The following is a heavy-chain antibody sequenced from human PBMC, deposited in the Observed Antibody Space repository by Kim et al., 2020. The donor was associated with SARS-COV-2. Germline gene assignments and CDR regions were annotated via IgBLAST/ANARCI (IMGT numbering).Heavy chain of an antibody. D-gene: IGHD1-1*01. Sequence: GGSLRLSCAASGFTVSSNYMSWVRQAPGKGLEWVSLVYSAGSTYYADSVKGRFTISRDNSKNTLYLQMNSLRAEDTAVYYCARGTRGLYNWNALDYWGQGTLVTVSS. J-gene: IGHJ4*02. CDR3: ARGTRGLYNWNALDY. V-gene: IGHV3-66*01. CDR2: VYSAGST. CDR1: GFTVSSNY.